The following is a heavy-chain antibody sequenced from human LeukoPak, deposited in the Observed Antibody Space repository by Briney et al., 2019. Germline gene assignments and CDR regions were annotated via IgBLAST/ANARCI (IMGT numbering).Heavy chain of an antibody. CDR2: IYSGGST. CDR1: GFIVSSNY. CDR3: ARDERVKGFDY. V-gene: IGHV3-66*01. J-gene: IGHJ4*02. Sequence: PGGSLRLSCAASGFIVSSNYMSWVRQAPGKGLEWVSVIYSGGSTDYADSVKGRFTISRDNSKNMLYLQMNSLRAEDTAVYFCARDERVKGFDYWGQGTLVTVSS. D-gene: IGHD2-21*01.